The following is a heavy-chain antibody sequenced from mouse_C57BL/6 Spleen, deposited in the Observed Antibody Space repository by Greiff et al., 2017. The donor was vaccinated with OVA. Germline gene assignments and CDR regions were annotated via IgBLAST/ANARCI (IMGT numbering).Heavy chain of an antibody. V-gene: IGHV6-3*01. CDR1: GFTFSNYW. D-gene: IGHD1-3*01. Sequence: EVKLMESGGGLVQPGGSMKLSCVASGFTFSNYWMNWVRQSPEKGLEWVAQIRLKSDNYATHYAESVKGRFTISRDDSKSSVYLQMNNLSAEATGIYYCKQAQTEVSYAMDYWGQGTSVTVSS. J-gene: IGHJ4*01. CDR2: IRLKSDNYAT. CDR3: KQAQTEVSYAMDY.